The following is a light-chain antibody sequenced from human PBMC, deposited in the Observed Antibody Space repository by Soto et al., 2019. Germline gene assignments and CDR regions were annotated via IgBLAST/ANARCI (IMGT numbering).Light chain of an antibody. J-gene: IGLJ2*01. CDR3: SSYTTSSTLV. CDR1: SSDVGSYNL. V-gene: IGLV2-14*02. Sequence: QSALTQPASVSGSPGQSITISCTGTSSDVGSYNLVSWYQQHPGKAPKLMIYEGSKRPSGVSNRFSASKSGNTASLTISGLQADDEADYHCSSYTTSSTLVFGGGTKLTVL. CDR2: EGS.